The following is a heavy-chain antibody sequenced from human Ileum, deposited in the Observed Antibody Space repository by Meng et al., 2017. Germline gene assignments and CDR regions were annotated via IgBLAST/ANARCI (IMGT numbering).Heavy chain of an antibody. CDR1: GYIFTRYG. J-gene: IGHJ4*02. CDR2: ISAYSGNT. D-gene: IGHD4-23*01. Sequence: QVHPVQSGAEVKKPGTYAKVSCKASGYIFTRYGIGRVRQAPGQGLEWMGWISAYSGNTKYAQKLQGRVTMTTDTSTSTAYMELRNLRSDDTAVYYCARDTVGTTLGDYWGQGTLVTVSS. V-gene: IGHV1-18*01. CDR3: ARDTVGTTLGDY.